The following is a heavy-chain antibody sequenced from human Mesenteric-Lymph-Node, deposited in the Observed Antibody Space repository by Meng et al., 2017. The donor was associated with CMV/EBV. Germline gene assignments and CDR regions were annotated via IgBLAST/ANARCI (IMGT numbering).Heavy chain of an antibody. J-gene: IGHJ5*02. D-gene: IGHD2-15*01. Sequence: CAVYGGSFSGYYWSWIRQPPGKGQEWIGEINHSGSNNYNTSFKSRVNISVDTSKNQFSLKLSSVTAADTAVNYCARGKGGGRRWFDPWGQGTLVTVSS. CDR1: GGSFSGYY. CDR2: INHSGSN. V-gene: IGHV4-34*01. CDR3: ARGKGGGRRWFDP.